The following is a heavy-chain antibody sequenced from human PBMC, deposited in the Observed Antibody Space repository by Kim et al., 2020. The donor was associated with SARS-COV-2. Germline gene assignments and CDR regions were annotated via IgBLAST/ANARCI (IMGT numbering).Heavy chain of an antibody. CDR2: IKDDGAEE. CDR1: GFSFNNFW. CDR3: ARDPYYDAFDL. V-gene: IGHV3-7*01. D-gene: IGHD3-10*01. Sequence: GGSLRLSCEASGFSFNNFWMSWVRQAPGKGLEWVANIKDDGAEEYYVDSVKGRFTISRDNAKNSLYLQMNSLRAEDTALYYCARDPYYDAFDLWGQGTMVTVAS. J-gene: IGHJ3*01.